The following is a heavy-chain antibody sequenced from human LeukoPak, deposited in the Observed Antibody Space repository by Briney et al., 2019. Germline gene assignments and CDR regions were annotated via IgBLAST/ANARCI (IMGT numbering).Heavy chain of an antibody. D-gene: IGHD3-16*01. CDR2: IIPIFGTA. CDR3: ARDYTEYDWFDP. Sequence: EASVKVSCKASGGTFSSYAISWVRQAPGQGPEWMGGIIPIFGTANYAQKFQGRVTITADESTSTAYMELSSLRSEDTAVYYCARDYTEYDWFDPWGQGTLVTVSS. V-gene: IGHV1-69*13. J-gene: IGHJ5*02. CDR1: GGTFSSYA.